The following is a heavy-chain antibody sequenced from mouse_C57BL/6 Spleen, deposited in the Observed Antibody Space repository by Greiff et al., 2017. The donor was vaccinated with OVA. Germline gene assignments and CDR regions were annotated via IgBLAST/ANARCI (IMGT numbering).Heavy chain of an antibody. Sequence: EVKLMESEGGLVQPGSSMKLSCTASGFTFSDYYMAWVRQVPEKGLEWVANINYDGSSTYYLDSLKSRFIISRDNAKNILYLQMSSLKSEDTATYYCATYYYGFAYWGQGTLVTVSA. CDR3: ATYYYGFAY. CDR1: GFTFSDYY. J-gene: IGHJ3*01. D-gene: IGHD1-1*01. CDR2: INYDGSST. V-gene: IGHV5-16*01.